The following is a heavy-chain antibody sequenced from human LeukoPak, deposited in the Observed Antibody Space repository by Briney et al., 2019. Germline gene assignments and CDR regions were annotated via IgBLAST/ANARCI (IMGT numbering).Heavy chain of an antibody. CDR3: ARRWYGGPYDAFDI. CDR1: GGSISSYC. Sequence: PSETLSLTCTVSGGSISSYCWSWIRQPPGKGLEWIGYIYYSGSTNYNPSLKSRVTISVDTSKNQFSLKLSSVTAADTAVYYCARRWYGGPYDAFDIWGQGTMVTVSS. J-gene: IGHJ3*02. V-gene: IGHV4-59*01. CDR2: IYYSGST. D-gene: IGHD3-10*01.